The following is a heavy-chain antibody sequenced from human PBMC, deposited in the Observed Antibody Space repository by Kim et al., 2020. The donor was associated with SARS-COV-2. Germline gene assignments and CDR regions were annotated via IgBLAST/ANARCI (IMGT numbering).Heavy chain of an antibody. CDR2: IKSKTRGGTT. CDR3: TGFGEGY. V-gene: IGHV3-15*01. J-gene: IGHJ4*02. CDR1: AFTFSNAW. D-gene: IGHD3-10*01. Sequence: GGSLRLSCAASAFTFSNAWMHWVRQAPGKGLEWVAIIKSKTRGGTTDYAAPVKGRFTISRDDSKNTLYLQMNTLKTEDTAVYYCTGFGEGYWGQGTLVTVSS.